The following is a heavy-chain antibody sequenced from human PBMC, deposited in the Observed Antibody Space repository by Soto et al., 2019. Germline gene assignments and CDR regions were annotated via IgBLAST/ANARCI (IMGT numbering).Heavy chain of an antibody. CDR1: GGSISSYY. Sequence: QVQLQESGPGLVKPSETLSLTCTVSGGSISSYYWSWIRQPPGKGLEWIGYIYYSGSTNYNPSLKSRVTISVATSKNQFSLKLSSVTAADTAVYYCARGRRLELRPLYFDLWGRGTLVTVSS. V-gene: IGHV4-59*01. D-gene: IGHD1-7*01. CDR2: IYYSGST. J-gene: IGHJ2*01. CDR3: ARGRRLELRPLYFDL.